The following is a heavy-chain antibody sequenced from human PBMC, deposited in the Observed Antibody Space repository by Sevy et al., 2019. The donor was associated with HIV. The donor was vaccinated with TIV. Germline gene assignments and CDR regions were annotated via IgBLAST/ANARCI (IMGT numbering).Heavy chain of an antibody. J-gene: IGHJ6*02. CDR3: ASGFQSSSSTYAMDV. CDR1: GYTFTGYY. V-gene: IGHV1-2*02. D-gene: IGHD6-6*01. CDR2: INPNSGGT. Sequence: ASVKVSCKASGYTFTGYYMHWVRQAPGQGLEWMGWINPNSGGTNYAQKFQGRVTMTRDTSISTAYIELSRLRSDDTAVYYCASGFQSSSSTYAMDVWGQGTTVTVSS.